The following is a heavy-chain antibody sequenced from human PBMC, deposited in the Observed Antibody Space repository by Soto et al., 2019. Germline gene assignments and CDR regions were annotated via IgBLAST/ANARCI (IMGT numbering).Heavy chain of an antibody. CDR2: ISNRGSP. V-gene: IGHV4-59*01. CDR3: ARAESSSSEGFDL. CDR1: GASISSYF. Sequence: SETLSLTCIVSGASISSYFWSWVRQPPGKGLEWIGHISNRGSPNYNPSLKSRVTISVDTSKNQFSLKLSSVTAADTAVYYCARAESSSSEGFDLWGRGTRVTVSS. D-gene: IGHD6-6*01. J-gene: IGHJ5*02.